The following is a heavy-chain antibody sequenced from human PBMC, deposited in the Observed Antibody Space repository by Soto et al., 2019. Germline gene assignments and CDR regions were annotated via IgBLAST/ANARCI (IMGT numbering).Heavy chain of an antibody. Sequence: HPGGSLRLSCAASGFTFSSYAMSWVRQAPGKGLEWVSAISGSGGSTYYADSVKGRFTISRDNSKNTLYLQMNSLRAEDTAVYYCANLKGYCSGGSCYPDAFDIWGQGTTVTVSS. CDR1: GFTFSSYA. CDR2: ISGSGGST. CDR3: ANLKGYCSGGSCYPDAFDI. J-gene: IGHJ3*02. D-gene: IGHD2-15*01. V-gene: IGHV3-23*01.